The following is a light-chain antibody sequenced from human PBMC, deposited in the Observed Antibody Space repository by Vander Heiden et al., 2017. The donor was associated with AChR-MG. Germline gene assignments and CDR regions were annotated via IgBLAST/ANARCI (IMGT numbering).Light chain of an antibody. J-gene: IGLJ2*01. Sequence: QSALTQPRSVSGSPGQSVTISCTGTSRDVGGYNDYSWYQQNPDNAPKLMIYDVSKRPSGVPDRFSGSKSGNTASLTISGLQAEDEADYYCCSYAGSYTLVFGGGTKLTVL. CDR3: CSYAGSYTLV. CDR1: SRDVGGYND. CDR2: DVS. V-gene: IGLV2-11*01.